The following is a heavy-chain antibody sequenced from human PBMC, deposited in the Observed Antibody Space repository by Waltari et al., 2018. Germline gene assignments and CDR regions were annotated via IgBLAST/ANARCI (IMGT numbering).Heavy chain of an antibody. V-gene: IGHV3-7*01. CDR1: GFTFRSYW. Sequence: EVYLVESGGGLVQPGGSLRLSCAASGFTFRSYWMSWVRQAPGKGLEGVAKIKQDGSETDYVDSVKGRFTISRDNAKNSLYLQMNSLRAEDTAVYYCARDPRTVTTGYFAHWGQGTLVTVSS. CDR2: IKQDGSET. CDR3: ARDPRTVTTGYFAH. J-gene: IGHJ4*02. D-gene: IGHD4-17*01.